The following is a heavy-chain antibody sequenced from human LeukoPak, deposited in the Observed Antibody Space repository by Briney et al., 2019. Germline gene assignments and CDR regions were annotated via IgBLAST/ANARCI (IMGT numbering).Heavy chain of an antibody. CDR1: GFTFSSYA. V-gene: IGHV3-23*01. J-gene: IGHJ4*02. CDR2: ISGSGGST. D-gene: IGHD3-3*01. Sequence: PGGSLRLSCAASGFTFSSYAMSWVRQAPGKGLEWVSAISGSGGSTYYADSVKGRFTISRDNAKNSLYLQMNSLRAEDTAVYYCARAYYDFWSGSKRPNTFDYWGQGTLVTVSS. CDR3: ARAYYDFWSGSKRPNTFDY.